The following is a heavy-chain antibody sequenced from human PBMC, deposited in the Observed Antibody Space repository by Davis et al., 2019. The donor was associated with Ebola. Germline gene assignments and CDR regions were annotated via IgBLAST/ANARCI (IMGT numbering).Heavy chain of an antibody. CDR1: GGSISSYY. V-gene: IGHV4-4*08. J-gene: IGHJ4*02. CDR2: IYSSGST. CDR3: ARETTVTLIDY. D-gene: IGHD4-17*01. Sequence: SETLSLTCTVSGGSISSYYWSWIRQPPGKGLAWIGYIYSSGSTNYNPSLKSRVTISVDTSKNQCSLKLSSVTAADTAVYYCARETTVTLIDYWGQGTLVTVSS.